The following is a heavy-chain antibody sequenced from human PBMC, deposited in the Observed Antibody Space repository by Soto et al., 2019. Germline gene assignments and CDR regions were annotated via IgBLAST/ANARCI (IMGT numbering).Heavy chain of an antibody. CDR1: GFSFPHAW. D-gene: IGHD3-9*01. CDR2: VTTKIDGETT. V-gene: IGHV3-15*05. CDR3: SEKTYYDVLTDYYYYYGMDV. Sequence: GGSLRLSCAASGFSFPHAWMTWVRQAPGKGLEWVGRVTTKIDGETTDYAAPVKGRFTISRDDSKNILYLQMNSLKTDDTAVYYCSEKTYYDVLTDYYYYYGMDVWGQGTTVTVSS. J-gene: IGHJ6*02.